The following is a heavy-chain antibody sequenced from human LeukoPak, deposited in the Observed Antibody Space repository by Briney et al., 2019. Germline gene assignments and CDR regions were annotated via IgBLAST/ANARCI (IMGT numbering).Heavy chain of an antibody. CDR2: IYASGTT. CDR3: ARGLAAAYDYNWFDP. V-gene: IGHV4-4*07. Sequence: PSETLSLTCTVSGDSVSSYYWSWLRQSAGKGLEWIGRIYASGTTRYNPSLNSRVTMSVDTSKNQFSLKLNSVTAADTAVYFCARGLAAAYDYNWFDPWGQGTLVTVSS. CDR1: GDSVSSYY. D-gene: IGHD5-12*01. J-gene: IGHJ5*02.